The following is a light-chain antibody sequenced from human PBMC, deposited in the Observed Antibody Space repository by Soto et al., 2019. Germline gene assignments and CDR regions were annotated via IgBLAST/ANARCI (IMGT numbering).Light chain of an antibody. V-gene: IGLV2-8*01. CDR1: SSDVGGYNY. J-gene: IGLJ1*01. CDR2: EVS. CDR3: SSYAGNYNIV. Sequence: QSALTQPPSASGSPGQSVTISCTGTSSDVGGYNYVSWYQQHPGKAPKLMIHEVSKRPSGVPDRFSGSKSVNTASLTVSGLQAEDEADYYCSSYAGNYNIVFGTGTKLTVL.